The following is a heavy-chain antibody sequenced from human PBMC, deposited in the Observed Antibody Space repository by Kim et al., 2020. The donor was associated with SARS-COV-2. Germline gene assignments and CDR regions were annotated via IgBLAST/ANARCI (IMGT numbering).Heavy chain of an antibody. D-gene: IGHD3-10*01. V-gene: IGHV1-69*13. CDR3: ARDSYGSGSYYSLDYYYYGMDV. Sequence: SVKVSCKASGGTFSSYAISWVRQAPGQGLEWMGGIIPIFGTANYAQKFQGRVTITADESTSTAYMELSSLRSEDTAVYYCARDSYGSGSYYSLDYYYYGMDVWGQGTTVTVSS. CDR2: IIPIFGTA. J-gene: IGHJ6*02. CDR1: GGTFSSYA.